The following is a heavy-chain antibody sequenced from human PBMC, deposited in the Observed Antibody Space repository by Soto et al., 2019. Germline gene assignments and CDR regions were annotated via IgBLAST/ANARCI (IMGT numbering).Heavy chain of an antibody. CDR2: IKQDGSEK. CDR3: ARVQSVRGFWFDP. CDR1: GFTFSSYW. J-gene: IGHJ5*02. D-gene: IGHD3-10*01. Sequence: EVQLVESGGGLVQPGGSLRLSCAASGFTFSSYWMSWVRQAPGKGLEWVANIKQDGSEKYYVDSGKGRFTIPRDNAKNYLYLQMNSLRAEDTAVYYCARVQSVRGFWFDPRGQGTLVTVSS. V-gene: IGHV3-7*01.